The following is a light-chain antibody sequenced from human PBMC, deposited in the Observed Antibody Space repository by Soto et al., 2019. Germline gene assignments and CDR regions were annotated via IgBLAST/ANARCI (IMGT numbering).Light chain of an antibody. Sequence: DIPMTQSPSSLSAFVGDRVTLTFRASQSIGKHLNWYQQKPGKAPKFLIYGASTLQSGVPSRFTGSGSGTDFTLTVNSLQPEDFATYYCQQSYSSPTTFGQGTKVDIK. CDR3: QQSYSSPTT. CDR1: QSIGKH. CDR2: GAS. V-gene: IGKV1-39*01. J-gene: IGKJ1*01.